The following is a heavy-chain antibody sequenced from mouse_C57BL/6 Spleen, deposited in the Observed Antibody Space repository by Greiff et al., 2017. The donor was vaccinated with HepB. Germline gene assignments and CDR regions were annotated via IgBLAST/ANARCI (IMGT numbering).Heavy chain of an antibody. V-gene: IGHV1-69*01. CDR2: IDPSDSYT. CDR1: GYTFTSYW. Sequence: QVQLQQPGAELVMPGASVKLSCKASGYTFTSYWMHWVKQRPGQGLEWIGEIDPSDSYTNYNQKFKGKSTLTVDKSSSTAYMQLSSLTSEDSAVYYCARGYAYFDYWGQGTTLTVSS. J-gene: IGHJ2*01. CDR3: ARGYAYFDY. D-gene: IGHD2-2*01.